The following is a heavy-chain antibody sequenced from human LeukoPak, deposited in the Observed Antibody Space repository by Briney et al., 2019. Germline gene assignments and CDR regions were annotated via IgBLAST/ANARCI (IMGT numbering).Heavy chain of an antibody. V-gene: IGHV3-66*04. CDR2: IYSGGTT. Sequence: PGGSLKLSCAASGFTVSSNYMSWVRQAPGKGLEWVSVIYSGGTTYYADSVKGRFTISRDTSKNTLYLQMNSLRAEDTAVYYCARRTVTRDWYFDLWGRGTLVTVSS. D-gene: IGHD4-17*01. CDR3: ARRTVTRDWYFDL. J-gene: IGHJ2*01. CDR1: GFTVSSNY.